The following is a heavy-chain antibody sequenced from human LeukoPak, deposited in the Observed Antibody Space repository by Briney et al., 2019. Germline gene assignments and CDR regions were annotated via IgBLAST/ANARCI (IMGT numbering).Heavy chain of an antibody. J-gene: IGHJ4*02. CDR1: GYTFSSYS. D-gene: IGHD3-10*01. Sequence: VSVKVSCTASGYTFSSYSITWVRQAPGEGLEWMGRISGDNGYTNYAQKFQGRVRMTTDTPTSTAFMELTSLTPDDTAVYYCARLWSDTSYWGQGTLVTVSS. V-gene: IGHV1-18*04. CDR3: ARLWSDTSY. CDR2: ISGDNGYT.